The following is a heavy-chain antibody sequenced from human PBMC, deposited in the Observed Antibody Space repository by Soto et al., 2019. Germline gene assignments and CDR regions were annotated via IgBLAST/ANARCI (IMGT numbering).Heavy chain of an antibody. CDR2: IKQDGSEK. Sequence: GGSLRLSCAASGFTFSSYWMSWVRQAPGKGLEWVANIKQDGSEKYYVDSVKGRFTISRDNAKNSLYLQMNSLRAEDTAVYYCARSYDFWSYYYYYYMDVWGKGTTVTVSS. J-gene: IGHJ6*03. CDR3: ARSYDFWSYYYYYYMDV. D-gene: IGHD3-3*01. V-gene: IGHV3-7*01. CDR1: GFTFSSYW.